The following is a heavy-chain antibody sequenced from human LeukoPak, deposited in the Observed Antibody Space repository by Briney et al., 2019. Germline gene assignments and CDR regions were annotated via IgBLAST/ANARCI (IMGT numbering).Heavy chain of an antibody. J-gene: IGHJ5*02. CDR2: INTNAGNP. CDR1: GYTLTGYY. V-gene: IGHV7-4-1*02. Sequence: ASVKVSCKASGYTLTGYYIHWVRQAPGQGLEWMGWINTNAGNPTYAQGFTGRFVFSLDTSVSTAYLQISSLKAEDTAVYYCANENWFDPWGQGTLVTVSS. CDR3: ANENWFDP.